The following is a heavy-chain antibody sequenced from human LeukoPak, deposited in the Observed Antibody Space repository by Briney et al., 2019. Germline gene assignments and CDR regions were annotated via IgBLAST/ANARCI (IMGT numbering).Heavy chain of an antibody. CDR1: GFTVSSNY. V-gene: IGHV3-53*01. Sequence: PGGSLRLSCSESGFTVSSNYMSWVRHAPGKGLEWGSVIYSGGSTYYADSVKGRFTISRDNSKNTLYLQMNSLRAEDTAVYYCARDVYDSSGYYSGYWGQGTLVTVSS. D-gene: IGHD3-22*01. J-gene: IGHJ4*02. CDR2: IYSGGST. CDR3: ARDVYDSSGYYSGY.